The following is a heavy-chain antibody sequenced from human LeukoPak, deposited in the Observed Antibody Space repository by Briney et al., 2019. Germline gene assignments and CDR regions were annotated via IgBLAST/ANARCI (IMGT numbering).Heavy chain of an antibody. CDR2: ISSSSNYI. Sequence: GGSLRLSCAASGFTFSSYGMHWVRQAPGKGLEWVSSISSSSNYIYYADSVKGRFIISRDNAKNALYLQMNNLRAEDTAVYSCARDGIATAGSDYWGQGTLVTVSS. V-gene: IGHV3-21*01. CDR1: GFTFSSYG. CDR3: ARDGIATAGSDY. J-gene: IGHJ4*02. D-gene: IGHD6-13*01.